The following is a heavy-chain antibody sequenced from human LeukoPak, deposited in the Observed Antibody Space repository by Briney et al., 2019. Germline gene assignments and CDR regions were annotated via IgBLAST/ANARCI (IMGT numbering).Heavy chain of an antibody. D-gene: IGHD3/OR15-3a*01. V-gene: IGHV4-59*08. CDR3: ARHLGLKGFDP. CDR1: GGSISSYH. CDR2: IYYSGST. J-gene: IGHJ5*02. Sequence: SETLSLTCTVPGGSISSYHWSWIRQPPGKGLEWIGYIYYSGSTNYNPSLKSRVTISIDTSKNQFSLKLSSVTAADMAVYYCARHLGLKGFDPWGQGTLVTVSS.